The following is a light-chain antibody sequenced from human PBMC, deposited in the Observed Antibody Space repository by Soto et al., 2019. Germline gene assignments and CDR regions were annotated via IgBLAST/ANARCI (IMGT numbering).Light chain of an antibody. CDR2: DDS. J-gene: IGLJ2*01. Sequence: SYELTQPPSVSVAPGQTARITCGGNNIGSKSVHWYQQKPGQAPVLVVYDDSDRPSGIPERFSGSNSGNTATLTISRVEAGDEADYYCSSYTGKNNLVVFGGGTKLTVL. CDR3: SSYTGKNNLVV. V-gene: IGLV3-21*02. CDR1: NIGSKS.